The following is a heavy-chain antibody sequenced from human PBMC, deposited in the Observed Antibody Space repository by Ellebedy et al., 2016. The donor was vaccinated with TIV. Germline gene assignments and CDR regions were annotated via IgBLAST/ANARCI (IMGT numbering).Heavy chain of an antibody. CDR2: INPSGGST. Sequence: ASVKVSCKASGYTFTSYYMHWVRQAPGQGLEWMGIINPSGGSTTYAQKFQGRVPMTRDTYTSTVYMELSSLRSEDTAVYYCARDYISSSQDYYYYGMDVWGQGTTVTVSS. D-gene: IGHD6-6*01. CDR3: ARDYISSSQDYYYYGMDV. J-gene: IGHJ6*02. CDR1: GYTFTSYY. V-gene: IGHV1-46*01.